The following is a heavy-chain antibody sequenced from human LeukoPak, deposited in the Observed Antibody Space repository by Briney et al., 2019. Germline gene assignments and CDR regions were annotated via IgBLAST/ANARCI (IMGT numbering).Heavy chain of an antibody. J-gene: IGHJ4*02. CDR3: STGDNVWGSYRVY. V-gene: IGHV3-15*01. D-gene: IGHD3-16*02. CDR2: IKSKTDGGTT. Sequence: PGGSLRLSCAASGFTISNTWMSWVRQAPGKGLEWVGSIKSKTDGGTTDYAAPVKDRFTISRDDSKNTLYLQMNSLKTEDTAVYYCSTGDNVWGSYRVYWGQGTLVTVSS. CDR1: GFTISNTW.